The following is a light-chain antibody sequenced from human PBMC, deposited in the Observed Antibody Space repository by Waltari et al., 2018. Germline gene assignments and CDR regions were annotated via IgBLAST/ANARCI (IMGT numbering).Light chain of an antibody. CDR1: QSISTW. CDR3: QQAGSLPG. V-gene: IGKV1-12*01. Sequence: DIQMTQSPSSVSASVGDRVTIACRASQSISTWLAWYQQKPGKAPKLLIYSASSLQSWAPSRFSGSGSGTDFTLTISSLQPEDSAIYFCQQAGSLPGFGPGTKLDIK. J-gene: IGKJ3*01. CDR2: SAS.